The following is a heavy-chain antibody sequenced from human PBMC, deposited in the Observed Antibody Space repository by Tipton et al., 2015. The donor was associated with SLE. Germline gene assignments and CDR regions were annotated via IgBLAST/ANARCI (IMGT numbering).Heavy chain of an antibody. J-gene: IGHJ4*02. CDR1: GGSISSYY. D-gene: IGHD3-22*01. Sequence: TLSLTCTVSGGSISSYYWSWIRQPPGKGLEWIGYIYYSGSTNYNPFLKSRVTISVDTSKNQFSLKLSSVTAADTAVYYCARRLGSSGFDYWGQGTLVTVSS. CDR2: IYYSGST. V-gene: IGHV4-59*08. CDR3: ARRLGSSGFDY.